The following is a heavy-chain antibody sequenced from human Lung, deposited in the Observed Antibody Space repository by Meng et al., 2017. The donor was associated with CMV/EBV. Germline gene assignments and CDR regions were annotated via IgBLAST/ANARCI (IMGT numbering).Heavy chain of an antibody. Sequence: GEXXKISCKGSGYSFTSYWIGWVRQMPGKGLEWMGIIYPGDSDTRYSPSFQGQVTISADKSISTAYLQWSSLKASDTAMCYCARHLTEYYFDYWGQGTLVTVSS. J-gene: IGHJ4*02. D-gene: IGHD1-20*01. V-gene: IGHV5-51*01. CDR2: IYPGDSDT. CDR3: ARHLTEYYFDY. CDR1: GYSFTSYW.